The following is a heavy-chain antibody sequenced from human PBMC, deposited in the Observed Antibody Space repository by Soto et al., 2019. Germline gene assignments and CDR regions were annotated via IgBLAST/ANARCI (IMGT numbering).Heavy chain of an antibody. CDR2: NIPIFGTA. CDR3: ARSKVAGTTYDDYYGMDV. Sequence: QVQLVQSGAEVTKPGSSVKVSCKASGGTFSSYAISWVRQAPGQGLEWMGGNIPIFGTANYAQKFQGRVTLTADEATSPAYMELSSLRSEDAAVYYCARSKVAGTTYDDYYGMDVWGQGTTGTVSS. D-gene: IGHD6-19*01. CDR1: GGTFSSYA. V-gene: IGHV1-69*01. J-gene: IGHJ6*02.